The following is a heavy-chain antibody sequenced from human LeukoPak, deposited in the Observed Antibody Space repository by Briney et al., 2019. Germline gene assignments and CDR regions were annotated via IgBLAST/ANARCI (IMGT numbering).Heavy chain of an antibody. J-gene: IGHJ4*02. CDR3: ATEVGYYYDSSGYSL. Sequence: SETLSLTCTVSGGSISSGDYYWSWIRQPPGKGLEWIGYIYYSGSTYYNPSLKSRVTISVDTSKNQFSLKLSSVTAADTAVYYCATEVGYYYDSSGYSLWGQGTLVTVSS. D-gene: IGHD3-22*01. CDR1: GGSISSGDYY. V-gene: IGHV4-30-4*01. CDR2: IYYSGST.